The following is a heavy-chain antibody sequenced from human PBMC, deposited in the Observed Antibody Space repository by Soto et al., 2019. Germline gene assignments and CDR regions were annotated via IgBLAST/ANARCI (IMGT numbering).Heavy chain of an antibody. J-gene: IGHJ3*01. D-gene: IGHD3-10*01. V-gene: IGHV3-74*01. Sequence: PGESLKISCAASGFTFSYYWMHWVRQAPGTGLVWVSHIQNDGSRTTYADSVKGRFTISRDNAKNTLYLQMNSLRAEDTAVYYCARGDRGAFDLWGQGTMVTVSS. CDR1: GFTFSYYW. CDR2: IQNDGSRT. CDR3: ARGDRGAFDL.